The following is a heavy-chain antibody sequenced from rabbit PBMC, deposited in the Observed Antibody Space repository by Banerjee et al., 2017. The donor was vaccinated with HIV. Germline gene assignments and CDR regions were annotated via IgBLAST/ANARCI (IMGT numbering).Heavy chain of an antibody. CDR3: ARDRGTVYVGYGDGMDL. J-gene: IGHJ3*01. V-gene: IGHV1S40*01. Sequence: QSLEESGGDLVKPGASLTLTCTASGFSFSSSYWICWVRQAPGKGLEWIACINGGSSGVTYYASWAKGRFTISKTSSTTVTLQMTSLTAADTATYFCARDRGTVYVGYGDGMDLWGQGTLVTVS. D-gene: IGHD6-1*01. CDR2: INGGSSGVT. CDR1: GFSFSSSYW.